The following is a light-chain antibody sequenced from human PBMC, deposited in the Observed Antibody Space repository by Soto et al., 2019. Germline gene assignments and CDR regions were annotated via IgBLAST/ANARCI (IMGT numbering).Light chain of an antibody. CDR3: QQYSSSWYT. CDR2: GAS. CDR1: QSVSSNS. Sequence: EVVLTQSPGTLSLSPGERATLSCRASQSVSSNSLVWYQQKPGQAPRLLIYGASNRATGIPDRFSASGAGTDFTLTISRLEPEDFAIYYCQQYSSSWYTFGQGTKVEVK. J-gene: IGKJ2*01. V-gene: IGKV3-20*01.